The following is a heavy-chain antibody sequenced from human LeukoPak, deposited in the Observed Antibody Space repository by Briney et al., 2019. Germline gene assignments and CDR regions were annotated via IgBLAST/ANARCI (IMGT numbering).Heavy chain of an antibody. J-gene: IGHJ3*02. CDR3: ARYYDSSGYYAFDAFDI. D-gene: IGHD3-22*01. CDR2: INHSGST. Sequence: SETLSLTCAVYGGSFSGHYWSWIRQPPGKGLEWIGEINHSGSTKYNPSLKSRVTISVDTSKNQFSLKLSSVTAADTAVYYCARYYDSSGYYAFDAFDIWGQGTMVTVSS. CDR1: GGSFSGHY. V-gene: IGHV4-34*01.